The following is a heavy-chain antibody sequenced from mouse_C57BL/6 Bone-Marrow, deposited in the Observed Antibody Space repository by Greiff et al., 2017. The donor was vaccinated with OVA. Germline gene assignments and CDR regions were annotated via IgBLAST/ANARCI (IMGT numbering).Heavy chain of an antibody. CDR2: ISSGGSYT. D-gene: IGHD2-3*01. CDR3: ASPLYDGYFYAMDY. CDR1: GFTFSSYG. V-gene: IGHV5-6*01. Sequence: EVQLVESGGDLVKPGGSLKLSCAASGFTFSSYGMSWVRPTPDKRLEWVATISSGGSYTYYPDSVKGRFTISRDNAKNTLYLQMSSLKSEDTAMYYCASPLYDGYFYAMDYWGQGTSVTVSS. J-gene: IGHJ4*01.